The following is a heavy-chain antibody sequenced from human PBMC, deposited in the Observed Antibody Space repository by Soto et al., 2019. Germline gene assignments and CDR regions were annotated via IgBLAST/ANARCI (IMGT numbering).Heavy chain of an antibody. CDR2: IYHTGTT. CDR3: AKISAGSTDETIFTVFDH. Sequence: PSETLSLTCTFSGDSIRRAYWTWIRQAPGRGLEWIGDIYHTGTTNYNPSLKSRVSISVDTSKNQFSLRLRSVTAADTAIYFCAKISAGSTDETIFTVFDHWGQGTLVTVSS. CDR1: GDSIRRAY. V-gene: IGHV4-59*03. J-gene: IGHJ4*02. D-gene: IGHD3-9*01.